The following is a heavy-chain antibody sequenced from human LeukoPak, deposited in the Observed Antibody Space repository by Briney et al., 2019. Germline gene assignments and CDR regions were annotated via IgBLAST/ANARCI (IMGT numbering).Heavy chain of an antibody. CDR1: GFSFSSYA. D-gene: IGHD1-1*01. J-gene: IGHJ5*02. V-gene: IGHV3-30-3*01. Sequence: GGSLRLSCAASGFSFSSYAMHWVRQGPGKGLEWVAVISYDGGNKYYADSVKGRFTISRDNSKNTLYLQMNSLRAEDTAVYYCAREWGTGFDPWGQGTLVTVSS. CDR3: AREWGTGFDP. CDR2: ISYDGGNK.